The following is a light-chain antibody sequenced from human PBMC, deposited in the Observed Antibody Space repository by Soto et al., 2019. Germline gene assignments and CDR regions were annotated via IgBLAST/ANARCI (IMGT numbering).Light chain of an antibody. V-gene: IGLV2-14*01. J-gene: IGLJ2*01. CDR1: NSDVGGYNY. CDR2: DVS. CDR3: SSYTSSGSRV. Sequence: QSVLTQPASVSGSPGQSIAISCTGTNSDVGGYNYVSWYQQHPGKAPKLMIYDVSNRPSGVSDRFSGSKSGNTASPTISGLQAEDEADYYCSSYTSSGSRVFGGGTKVTVL.